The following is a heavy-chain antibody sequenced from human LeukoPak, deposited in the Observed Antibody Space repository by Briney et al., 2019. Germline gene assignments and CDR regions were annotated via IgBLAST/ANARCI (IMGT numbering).Heavy chain of an antibody. D-gene: IGHD5-18*01. CDR2: ISTSGIYI. J-gene: IGHJ5*02. CDR3: AKDQGGWTNTAMVRWFDP. Sequence: PGGSLRLSCAASGFTFSSYNMNWVRQAPGKGLEWVSSISTSGIYIYYADSLKGRFTISRDNAKNSLYLQMNSLRAEDTAVYYCAKDQGGWTNTAMVRWFDPWGQGTLVTVSS. CDR1: GFTFSSYN. V-gene: IGHV3-21*01.